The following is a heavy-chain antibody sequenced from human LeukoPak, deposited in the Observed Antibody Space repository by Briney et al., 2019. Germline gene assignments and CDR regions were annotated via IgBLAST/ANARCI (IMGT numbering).Heavy chain of an antibody. CDR2: ISGSGGST. D-gene: IGHD3-3*01. Sequence: GGSLRLFCAASGFTFSSYAMSWVRQAPGRGREWVSAISGSGGSTYYADSVKGRFTISRENSKISLHLQMNSLRAEDTAVYYCAKNEWLFRGFDPWGQGTLVTVSS. J-gene: IGHJ5*02. CDR1: GFTFSSYA. CDR3: AKNEWLFRGFDP. V-gene: IGHV3-23*01.